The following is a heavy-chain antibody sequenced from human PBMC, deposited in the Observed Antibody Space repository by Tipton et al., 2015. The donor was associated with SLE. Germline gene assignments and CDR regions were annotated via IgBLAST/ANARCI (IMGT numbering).Heavy chain of an antibody. V-gene: IGHV5-51*01. CDR2: IYPGDSDT. Sequence: QLVQSGAEVKKPGESLKISYKCSGYSFTSYWIGWVRQMPGKGLEWMGIIYPGDSDTRYSPAFQGQVTISADKSINTAYLQWSSLKASDTAMYYCARLGIAAAGSHGMDVWGQGTTVTVSS. CDR3: ARLGIAAAGSHGMDV. CDR1: GYSFTSYW. D-gene: IGHD6-13*01. J-gene: IGHJ6*02.